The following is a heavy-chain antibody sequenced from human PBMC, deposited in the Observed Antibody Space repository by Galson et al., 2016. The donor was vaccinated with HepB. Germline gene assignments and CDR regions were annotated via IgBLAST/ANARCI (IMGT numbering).Heavy chain of an antibody. CDR1: GFTFSNYW. J-gene: IGHJ4*02. D-gene: IGHD3-10*02. CDR3: SRSPRIFLFEVDY. CDR2: INTDGSAT. Sequence: SLRLSCAASGFTFSNYWMHWVRQAPGQGLVWAARINTDGSATHYADSVKGRFTISRDNAKNTMYLQMDSLRVDDTAVYYYSRSPRIFLFEVDYWGQGILVTVSS. V-gene: IGHV3-74*01.